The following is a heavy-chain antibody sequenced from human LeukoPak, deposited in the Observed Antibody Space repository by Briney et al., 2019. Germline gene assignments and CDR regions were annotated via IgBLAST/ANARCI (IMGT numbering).Heavy chain of an antibody. J-gene: IGHJ4*02. CDR2: ISGSGGST. CDR3: ARVGEGAAKD. V-gene: IGHV3-23*01. D-gene: IGHD1-26*01. CDR1: GFTFITYA. Sequence: GGSLRLSCAASGFTFITYAMSWVRQAPGKGLEWVSAISGSGGSTYYADSVKGRLTISSDNSKNTLYLQMNSLRVEDTAVYYCARVGEGAAKDWGQGTLVTVSS.